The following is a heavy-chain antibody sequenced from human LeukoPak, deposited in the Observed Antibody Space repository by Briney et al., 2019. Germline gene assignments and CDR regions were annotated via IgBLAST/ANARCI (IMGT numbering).Heavy chain of an antibody. CDR3: ARSKPPAVKDYYGLDV. CDR1: GFTVSTNY. D-gene: IGHD6-13*01. J-gene: IGHJ6*02. V-gene: IGHV3-66*01. CDR2: IYSGGST. Sequence: GGSLRLSCAASGFTVSTNYMNWVRQAPGRGLEWVSVIYSGGSTYYVDSVKGRFTISKDNSKNTLHLLMNSLRAEDTAVYFCARSKPPAVKDYYGLDVWGQGTTVTVSS.